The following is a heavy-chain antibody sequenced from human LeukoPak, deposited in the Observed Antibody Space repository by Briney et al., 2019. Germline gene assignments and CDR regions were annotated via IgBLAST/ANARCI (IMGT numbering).Heavy chain of an antibody. Sequence: PSETLSLTCTVSGGSISGGSYYWSWIRQPAGKGLEWIGRIYTSGSTNYNPSLKSRVTISVDTSKNQFSLKLSSVTAADTAVYYCARTQWLVRAPYYYMDVWGKGTTVTVSS. J-gene: IGHJ6*03. CDR1: GGSISGGSYY. V-gene: IGHV4-61*02. CDR2: IYTSGST. D-gene: IGHD6-19*01. CDR3: ARTQWLVRAPYYYMDV.